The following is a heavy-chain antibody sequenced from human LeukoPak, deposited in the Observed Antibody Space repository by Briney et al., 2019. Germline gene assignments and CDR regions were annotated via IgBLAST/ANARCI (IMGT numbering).Heavy chain of an antibody. V-gene: IGHV3-7*01. CDR3: ARLPLGSYFDY. CDR2: INQDGSEK. CDR1: GFTFNEYW. Sequence: GGSLRLSCAASGFTFNEYWMSWVRQAPGKGLEWVANINQDGSEKYYMDSVKGRFTISRDNARNSLYLQMSSLGAEDTAVYYCARLPLGSYFDYWGQGTLVTVSS. J-gene: IGHJ4*02.